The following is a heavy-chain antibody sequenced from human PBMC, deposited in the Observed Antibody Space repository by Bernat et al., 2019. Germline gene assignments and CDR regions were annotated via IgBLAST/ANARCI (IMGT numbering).Heavy chain of an antibody. V-gene: IGHV3-66*01. D-gene: IGHD1-26*01. Sequence: EVQLVESGGDLVQPGGSLRLSCAASGFTVSNNYMSWVRQAPGEGLEWVSVINDDGPTYYADSVKGRFTISRDNSKNTLYLQMDSLRVDDTAVYYCARGKRGSGSYEWGQGTLVTVSS. CDR1: GFTVSNNY. J-gene: IGHJ4*02. CDR3: ARGKRGSGSYE. CDR2: INDDGPT.